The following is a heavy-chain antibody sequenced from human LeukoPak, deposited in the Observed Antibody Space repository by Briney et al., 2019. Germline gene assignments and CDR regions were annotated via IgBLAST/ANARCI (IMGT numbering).Heavy chain of an antibody. Sequence: PGGSQRLSCAASGFTVSSNHMSWVRQAPGKGLEWVSVIYSGGSTDYADSVKGRFTISRDNLKNTLYLQMNSLRAEDTAVYYCARGPAGYNWGQGTLVTFSS. CDR3: ARGPAGYN. CDR1: GFTVSSNH. CDR2: IYSGGST. D-gene: IGHD1-1*01. V-gene: IGHV3-53*01. J-gene: IGHJ4*02.